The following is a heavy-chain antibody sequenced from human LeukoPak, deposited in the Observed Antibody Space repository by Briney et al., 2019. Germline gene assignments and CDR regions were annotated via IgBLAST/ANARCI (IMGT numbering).Heavy chain of an antibody. CDR1: GYSFTSYW. CDR3: ARPILTTFYGGYSWFDP. Sequence: GESLKISCKGSGYSFTSYWIGWVRQMPGKGLEWMGIIYPGDSDTRYRPSFQGQVTISADKSISTAYLQWSSLKASDTAMYYCARPILTTFYGGYSWFDPWGQGTLVTVSS. D-gene: IGHD4-17*01. V-gene: IGHV5-51*01. CDR2: IYPGDSDT. J-gene: IGHJ5*02.